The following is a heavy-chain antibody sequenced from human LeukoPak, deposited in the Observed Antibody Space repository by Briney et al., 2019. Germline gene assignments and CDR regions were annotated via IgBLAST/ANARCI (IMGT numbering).Heavy chain of an antibody. J-gene: IGHJ4*02. CDR1: GFTFGSYA. D-gene: IGHD2-21*02. CDR3: ARDPNHLVVVTATLDY. V-gene: IGHV3-30-3*01. Sequence: GRSLRLSCAASGFTFGSYAMHWARQAPGKGLEWLAVISYDGSNTVYADSVKGRFTTSRDNFKNTLYLYMNSLRTEDTAMYYCARDPNHLVVVTATLDYWGPGTQVTV. CDR2: ISYDGSNT.